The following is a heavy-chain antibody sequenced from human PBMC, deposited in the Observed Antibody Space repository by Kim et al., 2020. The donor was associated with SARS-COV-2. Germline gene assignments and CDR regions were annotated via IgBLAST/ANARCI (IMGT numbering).Heavy chain of an antibody. Sequence: GGSLRLSCAASGFTFSSYAMSWVRQAPGKGLEWVSAISGSGGSTYYADSVKGRFTISRDNSKNTLYLQMNSLRAEDTAVYYCARHMGIAAAGTVGMDVWGQGTTVTVSS. J-gene: IGHJ6*02. V-gene: IGHV3-23*01. CDR2: ISGSGGST. CDR3: ARHMGIAAAGTVGMDV. CDR1: GFTFSSYA. D-gene: IGHD6-13*01.